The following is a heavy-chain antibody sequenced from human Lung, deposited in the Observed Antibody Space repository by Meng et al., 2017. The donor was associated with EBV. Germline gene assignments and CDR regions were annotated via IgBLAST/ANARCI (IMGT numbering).Heavy chain of an antibody. Sequence: QAKRVESGGEVKKPGAQVKVSGKASGYTFTNYGITWVRQAPGQGLEWMGWISAYNGNTNYAQTLQGRLTMTTDTSTSTAYMELRSLRSDDTAVYYCARVEVGITSGDYWGQGTLVTVSS. D-gene: IGHD1-26*01. V-gene: IGHV1-18*01. CDR3: ARVEVGITSGDY. CDR2: ISAYNGNT. J-gene: IGHJ4*02. CDR1: GYTFTNYG.